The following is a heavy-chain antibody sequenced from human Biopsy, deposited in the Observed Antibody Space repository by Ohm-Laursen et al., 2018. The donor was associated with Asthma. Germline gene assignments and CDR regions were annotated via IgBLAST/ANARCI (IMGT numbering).Heavy chain of an antibody. Sequence: LSLTCAASGFAFSQCGMHWVRQGPGKGLEWVALVSSDGHNKYYEQSVKGRFTISRDNSRNRLDLQINRLTVEDSAVYFCARQSGQDNGDSSAFDTWGQGTKVAVSS. D-gene: IGHD3-22*01. V-gene: IGHV3-30*03. J-gene: IGHJ3*02. CDR2: VSSDGHNK. CDR1: GFAFSQCG. CDR3: ARQSGQDNGDSSAFDT.